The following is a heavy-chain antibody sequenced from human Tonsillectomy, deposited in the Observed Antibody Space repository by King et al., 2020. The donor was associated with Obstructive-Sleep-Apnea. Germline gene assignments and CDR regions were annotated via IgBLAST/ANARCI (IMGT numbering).Heavy chain of an antibody. CDR1: GFTFSSYA. CDR2: MSYDGRNE. CDR3: ARGRTTTTAGPSDY. D-gene: IGHD4-17*01. V-gene: IGHV3-30*04. Sequence: VQLVESGGGVVQPGRSLRLSCAASGFTFSSYAMHWVRQAPGKGLEWVVVMSYDGRNEYYADSVRGRFTISRDNSKNTLYLQMNTLRAEDTAVYYCARGRTTTTAGPSDYWGQGTLVTVSS. J-gene: IGHJ4*02.